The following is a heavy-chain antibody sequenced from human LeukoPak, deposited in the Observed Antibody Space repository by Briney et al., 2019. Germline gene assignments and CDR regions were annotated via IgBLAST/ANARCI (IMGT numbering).Heavy chain of an antibody. V-gene: IGHV4-4*09. Sequence: SETLSLTCTVSGGSISSYYWSWIRQPPGKGLEWIGYIYTSGSTNYNPSLKSRVTISVDTFKNQFSLKLSSVTAADTAVYYCARFSDGGYYYYYMDVWGKGTTVTVSS. D-gene: IGHD3-10*01. CDR2: IYTSGST. J-gene: IGHJ6*03. CDR3: ARFSDGGYYYYYMDV. CDR1: GGSISSYY.